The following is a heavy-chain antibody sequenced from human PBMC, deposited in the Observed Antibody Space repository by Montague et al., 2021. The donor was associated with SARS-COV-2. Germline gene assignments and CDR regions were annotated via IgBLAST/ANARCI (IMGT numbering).Heavy chain of an antibody. Sequence: SETLSLTCAVYGGSLSGYYWSWIRQPPGEGLEWIAEISHSGSTRYNPSLKSRVTISVDTSKNQFSLKLSSATAADTAVYYCVRVPYRLLFVPRYYGMDVWAQGTTVTVSS. CDR3: VRVPYRLLFVPRYYGMDV. D-gene: IGHD2-2*01. CDR1: GGSLSGYY. CDR2: ISHSGST. J-gene: IGHJ6*02. V-gene: IGHV4-34*01.